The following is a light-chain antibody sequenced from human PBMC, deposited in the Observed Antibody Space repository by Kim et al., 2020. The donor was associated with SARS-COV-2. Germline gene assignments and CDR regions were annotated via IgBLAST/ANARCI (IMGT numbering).Light chain of an antibody. J-gene: IGKJ5*01. CDR3: QQYDNLPRT. Sequence: DIQMTQSPSSLSTSVGDRVTITCQASQDITNYLSWFQQKPGKAPKLLINDASNLETGVPSRFSGSGSGTDFTFTISSLQPEDIATYYCQQYDNLPRTFGQGTRLEIK. CDR2: DAS. V-gene: IGKV1-33*01. CDR1: QDITNY.